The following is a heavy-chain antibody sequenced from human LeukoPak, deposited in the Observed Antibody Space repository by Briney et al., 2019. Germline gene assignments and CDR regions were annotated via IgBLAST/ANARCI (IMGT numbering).Heavy chain of an antibody. V-gene: IGHV3-48*02. CDR2: ISGSSTTI. D-gene: IGHD3-10*01. CDR3: ARARGFDI. J-gene: IGHJ3*02. CDR1: GFTFSTYG. Sequence: GGSLRLSCAASGFTFSTYGMNWVRQAPGKGLEWVSSISGSSTTIYYADSVKGRLTISRDNAKNSLYLQMNSLRDEDTAVYYCARARGFDIWGQGTMVTVSS.